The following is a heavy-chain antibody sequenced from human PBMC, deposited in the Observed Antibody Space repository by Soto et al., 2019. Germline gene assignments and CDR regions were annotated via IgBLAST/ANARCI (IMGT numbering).Heavy chain of an antibody. CDR2: ISYDGSNK. CDR3: ARIKKPNGTVTTSGGFQH. Sequence: QVQLVESGGGVVQPGRSLRLSCAASGFTFSSYAMHWVRQAPGKGLEWVAVISYDGSNKYYADSVKDRFTISRDNSKNTLYLQRNSLRAEDTAVYYCARIKKPNGTVTTSGGFQHWGQGTLVTVSS. V-gene: IGHV3-30-3*01. CDR1: GFTFSSYA. J-gene: IGHJ1*01. D-gene: IGHD4-17*01.